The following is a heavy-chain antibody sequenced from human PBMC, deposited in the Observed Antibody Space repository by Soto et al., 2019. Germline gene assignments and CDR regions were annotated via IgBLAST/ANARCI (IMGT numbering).Heavy chain of an antibody. CDR3: ATDPDGVGATTGFDY. D-gene: IGHD1-26*01. V-gene: IGHV4-59*01. CDR1: GGSISSYY. Sequence: SVTLSLTCTVSGGSISSYYWSWIRQPPGKGLEWIGYIYYSGSTNYNPSLKSRVTISVDTSKNQFSLKLSSVTAADTAVYYCATDPDGVGATTGFDYWGQGTLVTSPQ. J-gene: IGHJ4*02. CDR2: IYYSGST.